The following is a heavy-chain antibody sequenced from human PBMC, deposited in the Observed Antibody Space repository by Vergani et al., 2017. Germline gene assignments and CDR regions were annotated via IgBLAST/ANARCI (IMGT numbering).Heavy chain of an antibody. CDR1: GFTFSNAW. D-gene: IGHD2-2*01. Sequence: EVQLVESGGGLVKPGGSLRLSCAASGFTFSNAWMSWVRQAPGKGLEWVGRIKSKTDGGTTDYAAPVKGRFTISRDDSKNTLYLQMNSLKTEDTAVYYCTTDRYCSSTSCNDAFDIWGQGTMVTVSS. V-gene: IGHV3-15*01. CDR2: IKSKTDGGTT. J-gene: IGHJ3*02. CDR3: TTDRYCSSTSCNDAFDI.